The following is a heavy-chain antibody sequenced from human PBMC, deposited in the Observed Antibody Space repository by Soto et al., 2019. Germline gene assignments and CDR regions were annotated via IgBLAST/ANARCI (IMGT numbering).Heavy chain of an antibody. V-gene: IGHV4-34*01. CDR3: VRGGVPHTDGRGRIN. J-gene: IGHJ4*02. D-gene: IGHD3-10*01. CDR2: INHSGSA. Sequence: ASETLSLTCAVYGGSFSGYYRSWIRQPPGKGLEWIGEINHSGSANYNPSLESRVTISVDTSKNQFSLKLSDVTAADTAVYYCVRGGVPHTDGRGRINWVQGTPVTVSS. CDR1: GGSFSGYY.